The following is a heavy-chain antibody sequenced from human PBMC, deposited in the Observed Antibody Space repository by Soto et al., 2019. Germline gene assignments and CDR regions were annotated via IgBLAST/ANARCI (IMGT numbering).Heavy chain of an antibody. CDR3: ARGPPNDFRSGHRDYYYYYMDV. J-gene: IGHJ6*03. D-gene: IGHD3-3*01. CDR1: GYTFTSYD. V-gene: IGHV1-8*01. Sequence: ASVKVSCKASGYTFTSYDITWVRQAPGQGLEWVGWMNPNSNNAGYTENFQGRVNMTRNTSISTAYLELSSLRSEDTAVYYCARGPPNDFRSGHRDYYYYYMDVWGKGTTVTVSS. CDR2: MNPNSNNA.